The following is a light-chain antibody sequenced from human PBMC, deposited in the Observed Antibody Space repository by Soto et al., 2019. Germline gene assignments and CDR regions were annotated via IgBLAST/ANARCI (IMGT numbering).Light chain of an antibody. J-gene: IGLJ7*01. CDR3: QSYDSSLSGSV. V-gene: IGLV1-40*01. Sequence: QSVLTQPPSVSGAPGQTVTISCTGSSSNIGAGYDVQWYQQLPGTAPKLLIYGSTIRPSGVPDRFSGSKSGTSASLAITGLQAEDEADYYCQSYDSSLSGSVFGGGTQLTVL. CDR2: GST. CDR1: SSNIGAGYD.